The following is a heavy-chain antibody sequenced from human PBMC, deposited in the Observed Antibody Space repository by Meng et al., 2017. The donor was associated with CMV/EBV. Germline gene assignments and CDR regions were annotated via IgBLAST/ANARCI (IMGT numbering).Heavy chain of an antibody. CDR3: ARDGLEGPIWSGPYYYYGMDV. V-gene: IGHV3-33*01. CDR1: GFTFSSYG. J-gene: IGHJ6*02. D-gene: IGHD3-3*01. Sequence: GGSLRLSCAASGFTFSSYGMHWVRQAPGKGLEWVAVIWYDGSNKYYADSVKGRFTISRDNSKNTLYLQMNSLRAEDTAVYYCARDGLEGPIWSGPYYYYGMDVWGQGTTVTVSS. CDR2: IWYDGSNK.